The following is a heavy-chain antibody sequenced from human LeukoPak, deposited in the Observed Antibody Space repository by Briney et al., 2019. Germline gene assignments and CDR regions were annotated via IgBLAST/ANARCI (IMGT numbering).Heavy chain of an antibody. CDR3: ATGLRYPPTNWFDP. CDR2: FDPEDGET. V-gene: IGHV1-24*01. CDR1: GYTLTELS. Sequence: GASVKVSCKVSGYTLTELSMHWVRQAPGKGLGWMGGFDPEDGETIYAQKFQGRVTMTEDTSTDTAYMELSSLRSEDTAVYYCATGLRYPPTNWFDPWGQGTLVTVSS. J-gene: IGHJ5*02. D-gene: IGHD3-9*01.